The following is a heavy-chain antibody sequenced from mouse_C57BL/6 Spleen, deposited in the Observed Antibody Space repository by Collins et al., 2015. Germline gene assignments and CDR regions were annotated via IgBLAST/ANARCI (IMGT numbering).Heavy chain of an antibody. V-gene: IGHV1-7*01. CDR2: INPSTGYT. D-gene: IGHD1-1*02. CDR3: ARRLGGYVFAY. J-gene: IGHJ3*01. Sequence: QVQLQQSGAELAKPGASVKMSCKASGYTFTSYWMHWVKQRPGQGLEWIGYINPSTGYTEYNQKFKDKATLTADKSSSTAYMQLSSLTSEDSAVYYCARRLGGYVFAYWGQGTLVTVSA. CDR1: GYTFTSYW.